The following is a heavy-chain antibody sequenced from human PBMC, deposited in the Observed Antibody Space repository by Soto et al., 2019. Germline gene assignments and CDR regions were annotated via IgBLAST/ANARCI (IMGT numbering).Heavy chain of an antibody. V-gene: IGHV6-1*01. J-gene: IGHJ6*03. CDR1: GDSVSSNSAA. Sequence: SQTLSLTCAISGDSVSSNSAAWNWIRLSPSRGLEWLERTYYRSRWYNDYAVSVRSRITVNPDTSKNQFSLQLTSVTPEDTAVYYCAGTTSHQWYYMDVWGKGTTVTVSS. D-gene: IGHD1-7*01. CDR3: AGTTSHQWYYMDV. CDR2: TYYRSRWYN.